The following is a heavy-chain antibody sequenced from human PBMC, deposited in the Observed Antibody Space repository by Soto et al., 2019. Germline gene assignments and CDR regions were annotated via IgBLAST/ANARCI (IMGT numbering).Heavy chain of an antibody. CDR2: IYYTGNT. D-gene: IGHD1-1*01. J-gene: IGHJ4*02. CDR3: ASGHDAYKVRY. Sequence: QVQLQESGPGLVKPSQTLSLTCTVSGGSISSGGTGSYWTWIRQLPGKGLEWIDYIYYTGNTYYNPSLKSRPTISIDTSENQFFLKLTSVTAADTAVYFCASGHDAYKVRYWGQGTLVTVSS. CDR1: GGSISSGGTGSY. V-gene: IGHV4-31*03.